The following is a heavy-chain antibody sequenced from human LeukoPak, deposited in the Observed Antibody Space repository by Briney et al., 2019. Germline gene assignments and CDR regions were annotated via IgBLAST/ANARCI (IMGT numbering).Heavy chain of an antibody. V-gene: IGHV1-2*02. D-gene: IGHD3-22*01. CDR3: AREGAHYYDSSDLDV. CDR2: INPNSGGT. J-gene: IGHJ6*04. CDR1: GYTFTCYY. Sequence: ASVKVSCKASGYTFTCYYMHWVRQAPGQGLEWMGWINPNSGGTSYAQKFQGRVTMTRDTSISTAYMELSRLRSDDTAVYYCAREGAHYYDSSDLDVWGKGTTVTVSS.